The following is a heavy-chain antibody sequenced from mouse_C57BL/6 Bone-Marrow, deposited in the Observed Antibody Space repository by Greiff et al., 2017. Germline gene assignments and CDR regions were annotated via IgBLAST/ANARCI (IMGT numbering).Heavy chain of an antibody. V-gene: IGHV14-2*01. J-gene: IGHJ2*01. CDR1: GFNIKDYY. CDR3: TREIYYDYDPDY. D-gene: IGHD2-4*01. Sequence: VQLQQSGAELVKPGASVKLSCTASGFNIKDYYMHWVKQRTEQGLEWIGRIDPEDGGTKYAPKFQGKAILTADKSSSTAYMELRSLTSEDSAVYYCTREIYYDYDPDYWGQGTTLTVSS. CDR2: IDPEDGGT.